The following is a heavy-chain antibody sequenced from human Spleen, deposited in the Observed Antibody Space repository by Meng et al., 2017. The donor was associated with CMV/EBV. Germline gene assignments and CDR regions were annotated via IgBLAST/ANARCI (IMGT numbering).Heavy chain of an antibody. CDR1: GYTFTDYY. J-gene: IGHJ4*02. CDR2: INPKTGAT. V-gene: IGHV1-2*02. D-gene: IGHD5-18*01. CDR3: ARGIQLWSPLDY. Sequence: ASVKVSCKASGYTFTDYYMHWVRHAPGEGLEWMGWINPKTGATKYAQKFQGRVIMTRDTSVSTAYMELSRLRFDDTAVYYCARGIQLWSPLDYWGQGTLVTVSS.